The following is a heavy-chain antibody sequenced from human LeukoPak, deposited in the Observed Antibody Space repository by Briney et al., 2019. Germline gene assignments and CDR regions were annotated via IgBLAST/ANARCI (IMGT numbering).Heavy chain of an antibody. Sequence: SETLSLTCAVYGGSFSGYYWSWIRQPPGKGLEWIGEINHSGSTNYNPSLKSRVTISVDTSKNQFSLKLSSVTAADTAVYYCARQDYGDYLWRYWGQGTLVTVSS. CDR1: GGSFSGYY. D-gene: IGHD4-17*01. CDR2: INHSGST. V-gene: IGHV4-34*01. CDR3: ARQDYGDYLWRY. J-gene: IGHJ4*02.